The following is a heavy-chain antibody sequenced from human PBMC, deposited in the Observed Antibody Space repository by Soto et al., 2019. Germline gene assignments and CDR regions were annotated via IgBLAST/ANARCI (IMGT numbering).Heavy chain of an antibody. CDR3: XXXXXXXXXXXYHYYMDD. Sequence: EVQLLESGGGLVQPGGSLRLSCAAYGFTFSSYAMSWVRQAPGKGLEWVASITGSGGSTNYADSLKGRFTIPRDISKNXXXXXXXXXXXXXXXXXXXXXXXXXXXXXXYHYYMDDWGKGTTVTVSS. J-gene: IGHJ6*03. V-gene: IGHV3-23*01. CDR1: GFTFSSYA. CDR2: ITGSGGST.